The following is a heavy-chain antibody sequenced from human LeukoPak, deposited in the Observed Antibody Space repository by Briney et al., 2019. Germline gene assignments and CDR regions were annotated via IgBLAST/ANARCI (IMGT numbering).Heavy chain of an antibody. D-gene: IGHD3-10*01. J-gene: IGHJ4*02. CDR1: GFTFSGHG. V-gene: IGHV3-23*01. CDR3: AKARGFAEFDY. Sequence: GGSLRLSCAASGFTFSGHGTRWVRQAPGKGLEWVAAVSGSGDTTYYADSVKSRFTISRDNSQDILYLQMNSLRAEDTALYFCAKARGFAEFDYWGQGTLVTLSS. CDR2: VSGSGDTT.